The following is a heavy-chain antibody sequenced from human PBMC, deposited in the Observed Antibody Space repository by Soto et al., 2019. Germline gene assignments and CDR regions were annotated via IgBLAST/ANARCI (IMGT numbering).Heavy chain of an antibody. CDR2: TYYMSRWYS. J-gene: IGHJ6*02. Sequence: SHTLSLTCVGSGDTVSSNSVALNWVRQSPSRGLEWLGRTYYMSRWYSDYAVSVRSRIDINADTSKNQVSLQLNSVTPEDTAVYYCARSEEDSDYYYYGMDVWGQGTTVTVSS. CDR1: GDTVSSNSVA. CDR3: ARSEEDSDYYYYGMDV. D-gene: IGHD2-15*01. V-gene: IGHV6-1*01.